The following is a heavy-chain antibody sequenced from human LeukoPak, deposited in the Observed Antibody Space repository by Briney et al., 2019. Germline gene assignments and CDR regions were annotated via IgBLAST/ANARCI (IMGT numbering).Heavy chain of an antibody. CDR1: GFTFSRYS. CDR3: ARDTLEYSNSPDALDI. Sequence: GGSLRLSCAASGFTFSRYSMNWVRQAPGKGLEWVSYIGSSGSTAYYADSVKGRFTISRDNAKNSLYMQMESLRDEDTAIYYCARDTLEYSNSPDALDIWGQGTMVTVSS. CDR2: IGSSGSTA. J-gene: IGHJ3*02. D-gene: IGHD4-23*01. V-gene: IGHV3-48*02.